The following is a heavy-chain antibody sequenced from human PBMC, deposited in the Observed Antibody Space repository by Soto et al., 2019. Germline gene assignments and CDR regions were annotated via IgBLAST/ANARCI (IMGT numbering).Heavy chain of an antibody. CDR1: GGTFSSYA. D-gene: IGHD3-3*01. J-gene: IGHJ6*02. CDR2: IIPIFGTA. CDR3: ARDQRYDFWSGYSSRGYYGMDV. V-gene: IGHV1-69*01. Sequence: QVQLVQSGAEVKKPGSSVKVPCKASGGTFSSYAISWVRQAPGQGLEWMGGIIPIFGTANYAQKFQGRVTITADESTSTAYMELSSLRSEDTAVYYCARDQRYDFWSGYSSRGYYGMDVWGQGTTVTVSS.